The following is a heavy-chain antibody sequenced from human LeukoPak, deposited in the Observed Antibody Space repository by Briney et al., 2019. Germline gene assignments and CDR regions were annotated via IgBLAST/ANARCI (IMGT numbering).Heavy chain of an antibody. J-gene: IGHJ2*01. V-gene: IGHV4-59*01. Sequence: SETLSLTCTVSGGSISSYYWSWIRQPPGKGLEWIGYIYYSGSTNYNPSLKSRVTISVDTSKNQFSLKLSSVTAADTAVYYCARDRGGQLVSLPYWYFDLWGRGTLVTVSS. CDR1: GGSISSYY. CDR3: ARDRGGQLVSLPYWYFDL. CDR2: IYYSGST. D-gene: IGHD6-6*01.